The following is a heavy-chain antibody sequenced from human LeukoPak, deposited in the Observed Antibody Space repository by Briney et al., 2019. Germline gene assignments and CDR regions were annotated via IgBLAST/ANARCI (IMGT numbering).Heavy chain of an antibody. CDR3: ARGQEFDDGVFDS. CDR1: GFTFSSYA. V-gene: IGHV3-23*01. Sequence: GGSLRLSCAGSGFTFSSYAMSWVRQAPGKGLEWVSTISCSGGITYYADSVKGRLTISRDNSKNTVYLQMNSLRVDDTAIYYCARGQEFDDGVFDSWGQGTLVTVSS. J-gene: IGHJ4*02. D-gene: IGHD1-1*01. CDR2: ISCSGGIT.